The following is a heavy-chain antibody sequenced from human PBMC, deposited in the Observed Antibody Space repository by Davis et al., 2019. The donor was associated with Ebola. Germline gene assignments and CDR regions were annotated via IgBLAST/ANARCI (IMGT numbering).Heavy chain of an antibody. CDR1: GGSISSSSYY. CDR2: IYYSGST. Sequence: SETLSLTCSVSGGSISSSSYYWGWIRQPPGKVLEWIGYIYYSGSTYFNPSLKSRVTMSVDTSKNQFSLKLSSVTAADTAVYYCARKPARVRNWFDPWGQGTLVTVSS. J-gene: IGHJ5*02. D-gene: IGHD3-3*01. CDR3: ARKPARVRNWFDP. V-gene: IGHV4-39*01.